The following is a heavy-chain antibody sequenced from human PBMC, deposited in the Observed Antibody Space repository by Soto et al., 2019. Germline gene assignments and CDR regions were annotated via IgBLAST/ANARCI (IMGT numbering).Heavy chain of an antibody. V-gene: IGHV3-66*01. J-gene: IGHJ4*02. CDR2: TYRGGDT. CDR3: ARNVPVTALGY. D-gene: IGHD4-17*01. Sequence: EVRLVESGGSLVQPGGSLRLSCAASGVTVGNNYMSWVRQAPGKGLEWVSVTYRGGDTRYADSVKGRFTMSRDSTKNTVYLQMDSLRADDTAVYFCARNVPVTALGYWGQGSLVTVSS. CDR1: GVTVGNNY.